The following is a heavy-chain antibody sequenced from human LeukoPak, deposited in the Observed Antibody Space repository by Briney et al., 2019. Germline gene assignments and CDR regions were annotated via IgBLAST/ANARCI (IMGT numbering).Heavy chain of an antibody. J-gene: IGHJ4*02. D-gene: IGHD3-22*01. CDR1: GFTFGDYA. CDR3: TNVDSSGSGVDY. CDR2: IRSKAYGGTT. Sequence: GGSLRLSCTASGFTFGDYAMSWARQAPGKGLEWVGFIRSKAYGGTTEYAASVKGRFTISRDDSKSIAYLQMNSLKTEDTAVYYCTNVDSSGSGVDYWGQGTLVTVSS. V-gene: IGHV3-49*04.